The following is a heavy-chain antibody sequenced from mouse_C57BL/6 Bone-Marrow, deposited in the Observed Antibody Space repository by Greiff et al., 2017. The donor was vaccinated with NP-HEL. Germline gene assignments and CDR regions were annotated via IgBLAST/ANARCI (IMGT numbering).Heavy chain of an antibody. D-gene: IGHD2-3*01. J-gene: IGHJ2*01. CDR2: ISDGGSYT. V-gene: IGHV5-4*01. CDR1: GFTFSSYA. Sequence: EVKLMESGGGLVKPGGSLKLSCAASGFTFSSYAMSWVRQTPEKRLEWVATISDGGSYTYYPDNVKGRFTISRDNAKNNLYLQMSHLKSEDTAMYYCARDRRDDGSFDYWGQGTTLTVSS. CDR3: ARDRRDDGSFDY.